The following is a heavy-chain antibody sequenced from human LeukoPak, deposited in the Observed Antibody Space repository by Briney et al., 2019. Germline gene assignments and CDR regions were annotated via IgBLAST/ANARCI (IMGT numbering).Heavy chain of an antibody. CDR1: GGSISSYY. Sequence: PSETLSLTCTVSGGSISSYYWSWIRQPPGKGLEWIGYIYYSGSTNYNPSLKSRVTISVDTSKDQFSLKLSSATAADTAVYYCARELYYYGSTNWFDPWGQGTLVTVSS. CDR3: ARELYYYGSTNWFDP. V-gene: IGHV4-59*01. J-gene: IGHJ5*02. CDR2: IYYSGST. D-gene: IGHD3-10*01.